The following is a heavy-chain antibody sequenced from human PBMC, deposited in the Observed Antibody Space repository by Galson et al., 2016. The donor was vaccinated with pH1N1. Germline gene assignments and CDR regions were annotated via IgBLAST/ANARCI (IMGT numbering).Heavy chain of an antibody. CDR1: KFTFSSYS. Sequence: SLRLSCAASKFTFSSYSMNWVRQAPGKGLQWISYISGSSSAIFYADSVKGRFTISRDNANQLLYLQMNSLRADDTAVYFRARGLKIINQNVAIRGGFDSWGRGTQVIVSS. CDR2: ISGSSSAI. V-gene: IGHV3-48*01. D-gene: IGHD3-16*01. CDR3: ARGLKIINQNVAIRGGFDS. J-gene: IGHJ4*02.